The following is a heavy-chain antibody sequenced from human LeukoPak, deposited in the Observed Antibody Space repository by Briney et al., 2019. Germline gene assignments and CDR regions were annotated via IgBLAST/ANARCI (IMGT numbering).Heavy chain of an antibody. D-gene: IGHD3-10*01. CDR2: INPNSGGT. V-gene: IGHV1-2*02. J-gene: IGHJ4*02. CDR3: ARVGVYYYGSGSYSPYFDY. CDR1: GYTFTGYY. Sequence: ASVKVSCKASGYTFTGYYMHWVRQAPGQGLEWMGWINPNSGGTNYAQKLQGRVTMTTDTSTSTAYMELRSLRSDDTAVYYCARVGVYYYGSGSYSPYFDYWGQGTLVTVSS.